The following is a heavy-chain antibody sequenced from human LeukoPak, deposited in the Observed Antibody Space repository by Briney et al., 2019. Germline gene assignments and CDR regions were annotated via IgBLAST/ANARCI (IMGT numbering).Heavy chain of an antibody. J-gene: IGHJ4*02. CDR2: INHSGST. V-gene: IGHV4-34*01. D-gene: IGHD3-3*01. CDR3: ARAKITIFGVVIIPPYFDY. Sequence: NSSETLSLTCAVYGGSFSGYYWSWIRQPPGKGLEWIGEINHSGSTNYNPSLKSRVTISVDTSKNQFSLKLSSVTAADTAVYYCARAKITIFGVVIIPPYFDYWGQGTLVTVSS. CDR1: GGSFSGYY.